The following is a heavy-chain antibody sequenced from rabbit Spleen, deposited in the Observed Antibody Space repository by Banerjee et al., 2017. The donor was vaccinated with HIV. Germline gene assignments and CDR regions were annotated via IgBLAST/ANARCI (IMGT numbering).Heavy chain of an antibody. CDR1: GFSFNSGYD. D-gene: IGHD5-1*01. J-gene: IGHJ3*01. V-gene: IGHV1S45*01. CDR2: AYAGSSGST. Sequence: QEQLEESGGDLVQPEGSLTLTCKASGFSFNSGYDMCLVRQAPGKGLEWVACAYAGSSGSTYSATWAKGRFTISKTSSTTVTLQMTSLTVADTATYFCARAGVYVELDLWGQGTLVTVS. CDR3: ARAGVYVELDL.